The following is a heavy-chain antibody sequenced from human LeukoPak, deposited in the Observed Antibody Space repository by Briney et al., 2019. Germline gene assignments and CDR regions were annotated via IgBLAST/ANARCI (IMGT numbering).Heavy chain of an antibody. CDR2: IYTSGST. J-gene: IGHJ4*02. Sequence: SETLSLTCTVSGGSISSYYWSWTRQPAGKGLEWIGRIYTSGSTNYNPSLKSRVTISVDKSKNQFSLKLSSVTAADTAVYYCARDIPESSAWYFWGQGTLITVSS. CDR3: ARDIPESSAWYF. V-gene: IGHV4-4*07. CDR1: GGSISSYY. D-gene: IGHD3-22*01.